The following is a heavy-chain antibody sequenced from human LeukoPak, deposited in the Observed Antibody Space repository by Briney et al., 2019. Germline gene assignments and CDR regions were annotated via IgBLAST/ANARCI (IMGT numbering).Heavy chain of an antibody. CDR3: GRGISLPLALDY. Sequence: TGGSLRLSCAASGFTFSSYAMSWVRQAPGKGLEWVSAISGSGGSTYYADSVKGRFTISRDNSKNTLCLQMNSLRAEDTAVYYCGRGISLPLALDYWGQGTLVTVSS. CDR2: ISGSGGST. D-gene: IGHD2-15*01. J-gene: IGHJ4*02. CDR1: GFTFSSYA. V-gene: IGHV3-23*01.